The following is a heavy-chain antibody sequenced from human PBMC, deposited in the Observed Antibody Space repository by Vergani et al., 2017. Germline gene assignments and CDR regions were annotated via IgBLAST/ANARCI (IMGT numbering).Heavy chain of an antibody. J-gene: IGHJ4*03. CDR1: GGSISSGGYY. CDR3: ARALGYCSSSSSYHIRYFDY. D-gene: IGHD2-2*01. Sequence: QVQLQESGPGLVKPSQTLSLTCTVSGGSISSGGYYWSWIRQHPGKGLEWIGYIYYSGSTYYNPSLKRRVTISVDTSKNQFSLKLRSVTAADTAVYYCARALGYCSSSSSYHIRYFDYWGQGTMVTVSS. V-gene: IGHV4-31*03. CDR2: IYYSGST.